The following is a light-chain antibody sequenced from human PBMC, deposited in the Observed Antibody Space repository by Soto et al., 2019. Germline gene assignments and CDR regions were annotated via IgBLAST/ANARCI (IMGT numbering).Light chain of an antibody. CDR3: QVWDSSSDQPYV. V-gene: IGLV3-21*04. CDR1: NIGSKS. CDR2: YDS. J-gene: IGLJ1*01. Sequence: SYELTQPPSVSVAPGKTARITCGGTNIGSKSVHWYQQKPGQAPVLVIYYDSDRPSGIPERFSGSNSGNTATLTISRVEAGDEADYYCQVWDSSSDQPYVFGTGTKLTVL.